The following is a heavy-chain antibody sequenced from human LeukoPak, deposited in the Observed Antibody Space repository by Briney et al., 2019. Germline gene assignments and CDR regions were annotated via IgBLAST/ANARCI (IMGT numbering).Heavy chain of an antibody. CDR3: TSSSNGAVSGEDY. CDR1: GYTFTCYD. J-gene: IGHJ4*02. D-gene: IGHD2-21*01. Sequence: GASVKVSCKASGYTFTCYDINWGRQATGQELDWMGWMNPNSGNTGYAQKFQGRVTMTRNTSISTAYMELSSLRSEDAAVYYCTSSSNGAVSGEDYWGQGTLVTVSS. CDR2: MNPNSGNT. V-gene: IGHV1-8*01.